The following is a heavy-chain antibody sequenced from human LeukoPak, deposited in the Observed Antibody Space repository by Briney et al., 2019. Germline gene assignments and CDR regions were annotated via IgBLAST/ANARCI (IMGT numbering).Heavy chain of an antibody. V-gene: IGHV4-61*02. J-gene: IGHJ4*02. CDR2: SYTSGST. CDR1: GGSISSGSYE. Sequence: NSSETLSLTCTVSGGSISSGSYEWRWIRQPAGKGLEWIGRSYTSGSTNYNPSRKSRVTISLDTSKNQFSLKLSSVTAADTAVYYCATSNEYSRSPGGATDYWGQGTLVTVSS. D-gene: IGHD6-6*01. CDR3: ATSNEYSRSPGGATDY.